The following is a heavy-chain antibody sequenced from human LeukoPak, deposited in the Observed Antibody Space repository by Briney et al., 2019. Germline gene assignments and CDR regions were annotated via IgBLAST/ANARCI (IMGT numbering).Heavy chain of an antibody. D-gene: IGHD3-10*01. CDR3: ARHSGSGSYYNALDY. Sequence: SETLSLTCTVSGDSISNSTYYWAWVRQPPGKVLEWIGTIYYSGSTYYKPSLRSRVTISVDTSKNQFSLKLTSVTAADTAVYYCARHSGSGSYYNALDYWGQGTLVTVSS. CDR2: IYYSGST. CDR1: GDSISNSTYY. V-gene: IGHV4-39*01. J-gene: IGHJ4*02.